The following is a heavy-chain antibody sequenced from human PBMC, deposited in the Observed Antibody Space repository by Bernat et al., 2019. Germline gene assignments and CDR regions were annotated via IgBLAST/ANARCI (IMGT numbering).Heavy chain of an antibody. CDR1: GFTFDDYA. J-gene: IGHJ4*02. V-gene: IGHV3-43*02. D-gene: IGHD5-24*01. Sequence: EVQLVESGGGVVQPGGSLRLSCAASGFTFDDYAMHWVRQAPGKGLEWVSLISRDGGSTYYADSVKGRFTISRDNSKNSLYLQMNSLRTEDTALYYCAKDMAYVEMATIWQLDYWGQGTLVTVSS. CDR2: ISRDGGST. CDR3: AKDMAYVEMATIWQLDY.